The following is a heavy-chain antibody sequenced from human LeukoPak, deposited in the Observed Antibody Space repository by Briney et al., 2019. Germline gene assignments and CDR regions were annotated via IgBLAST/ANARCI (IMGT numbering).Heavy chain of an antibody. J-gene: IGHJ4*02. CDR2: IYYSGST. Sequence: SETLSLTCTVSGGSVSSGSYYWRWIRQPPGKGLEWIGYIYYSGSTNYNPSLKSRVTISVDTSKNQFSLKLSSVTAADTAVYYCARDPGPRITIFGVATPGYFDYWGQGTLVTVSS. V-gene: IGHV4-61*01. CDR1: GGSVSSGSYY. D-gene: IGHD3-3*01. CDR3: ARDPGPRITIFGVATPGYFDY.